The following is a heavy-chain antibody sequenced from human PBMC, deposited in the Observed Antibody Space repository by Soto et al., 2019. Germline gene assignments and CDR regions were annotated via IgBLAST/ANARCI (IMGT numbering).Heavy chain of an antibody. Sequence: GGSLRLSCAASGFTFSSYSMNWVRQAPGKGLEWVSSISSSSSYIYYADSVKGRFTISRDNAKNSLYLQMNSLRAEDTAVYYCAGASWGGYYDFWSGYLYYFDYWGQGTLVTVSS. J-gene: IGHJ4*02. CDR2: ISSSSSYI. CDR3: AGASWGGYYDFWSGYLYYFDY. D-gene: IGHD3-3*01. CDR1: GFTFSSYS. V-gene: IGHV3-21*01.